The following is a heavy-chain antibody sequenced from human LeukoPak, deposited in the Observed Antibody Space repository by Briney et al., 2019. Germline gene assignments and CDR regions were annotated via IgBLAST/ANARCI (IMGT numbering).Heavy chain of an antibody. CDR2: VSPSADST. D-gene: IGHD2-15*01. CDR3: AKDPLGYCSGSSCFHYFDY. Sequence: GGSLRLSCAASEFTFSIYAMSWVRQAPGKGLDWVSTVSPSADSTYYADSVKGRFTICRDNSKNTLYLQMNGLRAEDTAVYYCAKDPLGYCSGSSCFHYFDYWGQGTLVTVSS. V-gene: IGHV3-23*01. J-gene: IGHJ4*02. CDR1: EFTFSIYA.